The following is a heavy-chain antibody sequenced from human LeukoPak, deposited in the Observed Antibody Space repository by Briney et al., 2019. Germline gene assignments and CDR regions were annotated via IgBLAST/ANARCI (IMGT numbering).Heavy chain of an antibody. CDR3: ARDRMSRAPTYFHH. CDR2: VSGDGGRT. J-gene: IGHJ1*01. Sequence: GGSLRLSCAASGFTFGEFGMHWVRQAPGKGLEWVSFVSGDGGRTDYADSVKGRFTISRDSRKNSLYLQMDSLTAEDTAFYFCARDRMSRAPTYFHHWGQGTLVTVSA. D-gene: IGHD2-2*01. CDR1: GFTFGEFG. V-gene: IGHV3-43*02.